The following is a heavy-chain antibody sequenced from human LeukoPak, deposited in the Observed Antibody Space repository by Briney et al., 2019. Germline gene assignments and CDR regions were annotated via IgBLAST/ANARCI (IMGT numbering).Heavy chain of an antibody. Sequence: SETLSLTCTVSGGSISNSNSYWGWFRQPPGKGLEWIGSIYYTGTTNYNPSLKSRVTISVDTSKNQLSLKLSSVTAADTAVYYCARRGYSSGWYDYWGRGTLVTVSS. V-gene: IGHV4-39*01. CDR3: ARRGYSSGWYDY. CDR1: GGSISNSNSY. CDR2: IYYTGTT. D-gene: IGHD6-19*01. J-gene: IGHJ4*02.